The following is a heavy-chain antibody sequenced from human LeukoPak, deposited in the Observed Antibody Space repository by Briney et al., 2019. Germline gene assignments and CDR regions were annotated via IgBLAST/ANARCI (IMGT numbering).Heavy chain of an antibody. CDR1: GYSISTINS. D-gene: IGHD2-21*02. CDR2: IYYSGGI. J-gene: IGHJ3*02. Sequence: WEPLSLTCPVSGYSISTINSWPGIRRPPGGGLNGFGHIYYSGGIYYNPSLKSRVTMSVDTSRNQFSLKLSSVTAVDTAVYYCARKTTAGPTKAAFDIWGQGTMVAVST. V-gene: IGHV4-28*05. CDR3: ARKTTAGPTKAAFDI.